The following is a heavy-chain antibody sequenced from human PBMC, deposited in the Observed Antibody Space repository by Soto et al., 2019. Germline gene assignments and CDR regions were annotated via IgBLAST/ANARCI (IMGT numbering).Heavy chain of an antibody. CDR1: GFTFSSYA. Sequence: PGGSLRLSCAASGFTFSSYAMSWVRQAPGKGLEWVSAVGTGGTAYYADSVKGRFTISRDNSKNTLYLQMGSLRAEDMAVYYCARQGRAVSSHYFDYWGQGTLVTVSS. D-gene: IGHD3-10*01. J-gene: IGHJ4*02. CDR3: ARQGRAVSSHYFDY. V-gene: IGHV3-66*04. CDR2: VGTGGTA.